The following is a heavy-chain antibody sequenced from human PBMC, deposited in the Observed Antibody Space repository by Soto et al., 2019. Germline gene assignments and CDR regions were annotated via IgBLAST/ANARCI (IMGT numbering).Heavy chain of an antibody. D-gene: IGHD5-18*01. Sequence: GGSLRLSCAASGFTFSSYGMHWVRQAPGKGLEWVAVIWYDGSNKYYADSVKGRFTISRDNSKNTLYLQMNSLRAEDTAVYYCARDIGTAMILDYWGQGTLVTVSS. CDR2: IWYDGSNK. CDR1: GFTFSSYG. CDR3: ARDIGTAMILDY. J-gene: IGHJ4*02. V-gene: IGHV3-33*01.